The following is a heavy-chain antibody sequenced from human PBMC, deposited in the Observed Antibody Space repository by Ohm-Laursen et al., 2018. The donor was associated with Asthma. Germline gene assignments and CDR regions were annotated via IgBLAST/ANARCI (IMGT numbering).Heavy chain of an antibody. D-gene: IGHD2-2*01. V-gene: IGHV3-33*01. J-gene: IGHJ6*02. CDR3: ARDIVVVPAAMEDRYYYYGMDV. CDR2: IWYDGSNK. CDR1: GFIFSSYG. Sequence: SSLRLSCAASGFIFSSYGMHWVRQAPGKGLEWVAVIWYDGSNKFYADSVKGRFTISRDNSKNTLYMQMNSLRAEDTAVYYCARDIVVVPAAMEDRYYYYGMDVWGQGTTVTVSS.